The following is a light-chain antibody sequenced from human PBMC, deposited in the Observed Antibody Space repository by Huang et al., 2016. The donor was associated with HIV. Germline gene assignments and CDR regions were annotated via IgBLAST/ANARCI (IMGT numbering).Light chain of an antibody. CDR3: QQRSNWPIT. J-gene: IGKJ5*01. CDR1: QSVSSY. CDR2: DAS. Sequence: EIVLTQSPATLSLSPGERATLSCRASQSVSSYLAWYQQTPGQAPRLLIYDASNRATGIPARFSGSGSGTDFTLTIGSLEPEDFAVYYCQQRSNWPITFGQGTRLEIK. V-gene: IGKV3-11*01.